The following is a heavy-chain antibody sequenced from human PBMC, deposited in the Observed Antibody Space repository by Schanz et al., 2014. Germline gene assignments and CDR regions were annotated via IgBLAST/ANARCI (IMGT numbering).Heavy chain of an antibody. J-gene: IGHJ3*02. D-gene: IGHD3-10*01. CDR3: AKGRFGELSAFDI. CDR2: ISSGGGST. CDR1: GFSFSDYY. V-gene: IGHV3-23*01. Sequence: VHLLESGGGLVEPGGSLRLSCAASGFSFSDYYMSWIRQAPGKGLEWVSSISSGGGSTYYADSVKGRFTISRDNSKNTLYLQMNSLRAEDTAVYYCAKGRFGELSAFDIWGQGTMVTVSS.